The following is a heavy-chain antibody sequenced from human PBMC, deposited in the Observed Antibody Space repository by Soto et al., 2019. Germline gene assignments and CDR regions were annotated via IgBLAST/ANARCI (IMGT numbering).Heavy chain of an antibody. Sequence: SETLSLTCTVSGGSIITYYWTWIRQPPGRGLEWIGYVYYTGSTKYNPSLESRVTISIDTSTNQFSLSLSSVTAADTAVYYCARRKTRPEAFDYWGHGTLVTVSS. CDR3: ARRKTRPEAFDY. D-gene: IGHD6-25*01. CDR2: VYYTGST. CDR1: GGSIITYY. V-gene: IGHV4-59*08. J-gene: IGHJ4*01.